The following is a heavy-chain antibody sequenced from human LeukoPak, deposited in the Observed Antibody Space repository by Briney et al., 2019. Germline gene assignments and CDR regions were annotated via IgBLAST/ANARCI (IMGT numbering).Heavy chain of an antibody. V-gene: IGHV1-2*02. J-gene: IGHJ4*02. D-gene: IGHD6-19*01. CDR3: ARLTAVAHRGFDC. CDR2: INPDTGDT. CDR1: GYTFTGYF. Sequence: EASVRVSCKASGYTFTGYFLHWVRQAPGQGPEWMGWINPDTGDTDSAQKFQGRVTLTRDTSIGTAYMELSSLESDDTAVYYCARLTAVAHRGFDCWGQGSLVNAST.